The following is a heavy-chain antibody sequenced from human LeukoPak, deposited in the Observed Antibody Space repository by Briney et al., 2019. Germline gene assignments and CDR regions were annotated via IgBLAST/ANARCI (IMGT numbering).Heavy chain of an antibody. J-gene: IGHJ4*02. V-gene: IGHV1-24*01. CDR1: GYTLTELS. D-gene: IGHD6-13*01. CDR3: ATPSTGYSSSWYPAYFDY. Sequence: ASVKVSCKVSGYTLTELSMHWVRQAPGKGLGWMGGLDPEDGETIYAQKFQGRVTMTEDTSTDTAYMELSSLRSEDTAVYYCATPSTGYSSSWYPAYFDYWGQGTLVTVSS. CDR2: LDPEDGET.